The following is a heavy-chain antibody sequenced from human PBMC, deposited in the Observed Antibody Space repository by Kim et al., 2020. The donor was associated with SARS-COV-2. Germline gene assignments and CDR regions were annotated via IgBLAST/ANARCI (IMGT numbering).Heavy chain of an antibody. V-gene: IGHV4-59*13. CDR1: GDSISSYY. J-gene: IGHJ4*02. D-gene: IGHD6-19*01. CDR3: ARAGGYASGWYY. CDR2: IYYSGST. Sequence: SETLSLTCTVSGDSISSYYWSWIRQPPGKGLEWIGYIYYSGSTNYNPSLKSRVTISVDTSKNQFSLKLSSATAADTAVYYCARAGGYASGWYYWGQRTLVTVSS.